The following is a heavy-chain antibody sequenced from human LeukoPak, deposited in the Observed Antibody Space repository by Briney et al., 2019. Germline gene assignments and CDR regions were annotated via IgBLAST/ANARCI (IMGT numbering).Heavy chain of an antibody. CDR2: IYTSGST. CDR3: ARARTPLTTVTTSFDY. Sequence: SETLSLTCTVSSGSISSYYWSWIRQPAGKGLEWIGRIYTSGSTNYNPSLKSRVTMSVDTSKNQFSPKLSSVTAADTAVYYCARARTPLTTVTTSFDYWGQGTLVTVSS. CDR1: SGSISSYY. J-gene: IGHJ4*02. V-gene: IGHV4-4*07. D-gene: IGHD4-17*01.